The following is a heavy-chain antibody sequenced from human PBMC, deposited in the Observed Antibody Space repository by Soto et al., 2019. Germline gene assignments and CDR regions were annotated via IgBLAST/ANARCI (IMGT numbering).Heavy chain of an antibody. D-gene: IGHD6-13*01. J-gene: IGHJ4*02. V-gene: IGHV3-23*01. CDR3: AKHISPIAAAGTFAYFDY. Sequence: GGSLRLSCAGSGFTFSSYAMSWVRQAPGKGLEWVSAISGSGGSTYYADSVKGRFTISRDNSKNTLYLQMNSLRAEDTAVYYCAKHISPIAAAGTFAYFDYWGQGALVTVSS. CDR2: ISGSGGST. CDR1: GFTFSSYA.